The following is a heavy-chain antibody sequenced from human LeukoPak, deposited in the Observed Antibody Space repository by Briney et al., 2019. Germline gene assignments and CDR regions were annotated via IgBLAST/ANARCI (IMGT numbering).Heavy chain of an antibody. CDR1: GFTFTTYA. Sequence: PGGSLRLSCAASGFTFTTYAMSWVRQAPGKGLEWVSAIRGSGGSTFHADSVKGRFTISRDYSKNTLYLQMNSLRAEDTAVYYCANFHCSSTSCHLSGYFQHWGQGTLVTVSS. V-gene: IGHV3-23*01. CDR2: IRGSGGST. D-gene: IGHD2-2*01. J-gene: IGHJ1*01. CDR3: ANFHCSSTSCHLSGYFQH.